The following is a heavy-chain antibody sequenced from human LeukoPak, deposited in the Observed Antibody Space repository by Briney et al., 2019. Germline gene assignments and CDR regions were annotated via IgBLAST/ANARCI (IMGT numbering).Heavy chain of an antibody. D-gene: IGHD4-17*01. V-gene: IGHV3-30*03. CDR2: ISYDGSNK. CDR3: ARPRSTVTTSSFDY. CDR1: GFTFSSYG. Sequence: GGSLRLSCAASGFTFSSYGMSWVRQASGKGLEWVAVISYDGSNKYYADSVKGRFTISRDNSKNTLYLQMNSLRAEDTAVYYCARPRSTVTTSSFDYWGQGTLVTVSS. J-gene: IGHJ4*02.